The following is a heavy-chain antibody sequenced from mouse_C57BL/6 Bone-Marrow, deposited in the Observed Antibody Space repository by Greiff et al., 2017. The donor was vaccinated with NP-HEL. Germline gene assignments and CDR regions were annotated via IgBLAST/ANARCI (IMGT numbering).Heavy chain of an antibody. Sequence: QVQLQQSGAELVKPGASVKISCKASGYAFRSYWMNWVKQRPGKGLEWIGQIYPGDGDTNYNGKFTDQASLTVDKSSSPASIQPSRLTSEDSAVYFCARGAYWGQGTLVTVTA. CDR1: GYAFRSYW. J-gene: IGHJ3*01. CDR2: IYPGDGDT. V-gene: IGHV1-80*01. CDR3: ARGAY.